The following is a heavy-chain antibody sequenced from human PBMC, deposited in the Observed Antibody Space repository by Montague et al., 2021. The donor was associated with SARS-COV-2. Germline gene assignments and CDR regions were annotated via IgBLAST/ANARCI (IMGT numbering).Heavy chain of an antibody. CDR3: ARDSRQQLFGTYYYYYYMDV. CDR1: GGSISSGSYY. J-gene: IGHJ6*03. Sequence: TLSLTCTVSGGSISSGSYYWSWIRQPAGKGLEWIGRIYTSGXTXYXXXXKXRVTISVDTSKNQFSLKLSSVTAAGTAVYYCARDSRQQLFGTYYYYYYMDVWGKGTTVTVSS. D-gene: IGHD6-13*01. V-gene: IGHV4-61*02. CDR2: IYTSGXT.